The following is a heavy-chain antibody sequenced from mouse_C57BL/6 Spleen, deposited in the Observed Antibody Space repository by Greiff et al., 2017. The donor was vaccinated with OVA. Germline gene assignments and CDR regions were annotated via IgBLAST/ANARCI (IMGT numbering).Heavy chain of an antibody. Sequence: EVQLQQSGPELVKPGASVKISCKASGYTFTDYYMNWVKQSHGKSLEWIGDINPNNGGTSYNQKFKGKATLTVDKSSSTAYMELRSLTSEDSAVYYCARPNWDGYYAMDDWGQGTSVTVSS. V-gene: IGHV1-26*01. CDR3: ARPNWDGYYAMDD. CDR1: GYTFTDYY. J-gene: IGHJ4*01. CDR2: INPNNGGT. D-gene: IGHD4-1*01.